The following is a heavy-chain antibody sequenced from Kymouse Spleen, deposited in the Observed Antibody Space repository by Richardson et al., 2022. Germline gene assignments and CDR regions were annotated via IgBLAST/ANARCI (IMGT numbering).Heavy chain of an antibody. J-gene: IGHJ6*02. D-gene: IGHD2-2*02. CDR1: GFTFDDYA. Sequence: EVQLVESGGGLVQPGRSLRLSCAASGFTFDDYAMHWVRQAPGKGLEWVSGISWNSGSIGYADSVKGRFTISRDNAKNSLYLQMNSLRAEDTALYYCAKDLCSSTSFYGMDVWGQGTTVTVSS. CDR3: AKDLCSSTSFYGMDV. V-gene: IGHV3-9*01. CDR2: ISWNSGSI.